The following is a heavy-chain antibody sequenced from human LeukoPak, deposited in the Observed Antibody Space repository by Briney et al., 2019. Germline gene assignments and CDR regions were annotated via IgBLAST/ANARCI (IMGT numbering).Heavy chain of an antibody. D-gene: IGHD3-10*01. CDR2: IYPGDSDT. CDR1: GYSFNSHW. Sequence: PGESLKISCKGSGYSFNSHWIGWVRQMPGKGLEWMGIIYPGDSDTRYSPSFQGQVTISADKSISTAYLQWSSLKASDTAMYFCATYAGSYSKYFQHWGQGTLVTVSS. J-gene: IGHJ1*01. V-gene: IGHV5-51*01. CDR3: ATYAGSYSKYFQH.